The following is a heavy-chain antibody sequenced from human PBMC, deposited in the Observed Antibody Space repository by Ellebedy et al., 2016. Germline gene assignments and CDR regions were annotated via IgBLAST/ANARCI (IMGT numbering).Heavy chain of an antibody. V-gene: IGHV4-59*08. CDR3: ARFGSGSYGFDY. J-gene: IGHJ4*02. CDR2: IYYSGST. D-gene: IGHD1-26*01. CDR1: GGSISSYY. Sequence: SETLSLTCTVSGGSISSYYWSWIRQPPGKGLEWIGYIYYSGSTNYNPSLKSRVTISVDTSKNQFSLKLSSVTAADTAVYYCARFGSGSYGFDYWGQGTLVTVSS.